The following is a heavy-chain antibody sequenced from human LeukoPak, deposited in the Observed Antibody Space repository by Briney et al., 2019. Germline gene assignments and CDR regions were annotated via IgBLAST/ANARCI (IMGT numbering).Heavy chain of an antibody. CDR1: GYSFTTYD. J-gene: IGHJ4*02. Sequence: ASVKVSCKASGYSFTTYDINWVRQAPGQGLEWMRWMNPNSGKTNFAQKFQGRVTMTRTTSISTAYMEVSSLRSEDTAVYYCARGLSPSDYWGQGTLVTVSS. CDR2: MNPNSGKT. CDR3: ARGLSPSDY. V-gene: IGHV1-8*01.